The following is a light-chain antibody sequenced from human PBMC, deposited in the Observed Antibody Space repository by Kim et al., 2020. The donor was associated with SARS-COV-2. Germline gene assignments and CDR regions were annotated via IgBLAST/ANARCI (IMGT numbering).Light chain of an antibody. CDR1: QRVSSN. CDR2: GTS. Sequence: EIVMTQSPATLSVSPGERATLSCRASQRVSSNLVWYQQKPGQAPRLLIYGTSTRATGIPARFSGSGSGTEFPLTISSLQSEDFAVYYCQQYDNWPPLTFGGGTKVEI. V-gene: IGKV3-15*01. CDR3: QQYDNWPPLT. J-gene: IGKJ4*01.